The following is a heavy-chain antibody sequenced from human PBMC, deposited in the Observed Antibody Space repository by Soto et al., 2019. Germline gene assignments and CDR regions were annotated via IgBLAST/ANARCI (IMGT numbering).Heavy chain of an antibody. J-gene: IGHJ3*01. V-gene: IGHV3-48*03. CDR3: XRRASR. D-gene: IGHD1-26*01. CDR2: IHPSGQPI. CDR1: GFTFSSSE. Sequence: EVQLVESGGGLIQPGGSLRLSCAASGFTFSSSEMYWVRQAPGKGLEWVSYIHPSGQPIFYADSVKGRFTISRDNAKXXXXXXXXXXXXXXXXXXXCXRRASRWGQGTMVTVSS.